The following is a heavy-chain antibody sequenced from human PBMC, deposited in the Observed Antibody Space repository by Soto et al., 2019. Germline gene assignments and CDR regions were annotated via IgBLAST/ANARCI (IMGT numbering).Heavy chain of an antibody. CDR3: ARDGWPAYTDSRFDP. V-gene: IGHV3-33*01. D-gene: IGHD2-2*03. CDR2: IWYDGSNK. Sequence: QVQLVESGGGVVQPGRSLRLSCAASGFTFSSYGMHWVRQAPGKGLEWVAVIWYDGSNKYYADSVKGRFTISRDNSKNTLYLQMNSLRAEDTAVYYCARDGWPAYTDSRFDPWGQGTLVTVSS. J-gene: IGHJ5*02. CDR1: GFTFSSYG.